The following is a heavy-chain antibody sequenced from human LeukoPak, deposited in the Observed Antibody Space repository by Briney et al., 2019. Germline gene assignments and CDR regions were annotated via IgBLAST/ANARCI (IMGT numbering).Heavy chain of an antibody. J-gene: IGHJ3*02. D-gene: IGHD3-10*01. CDR1: GGSFSGYY. CDR3: ARHVVRGVIHPSTRFDI. CDR2: INHSGST. V-gene: IGHV4-34*01. Sequence: PSETLSLTRAVYGGSFSGYYWSWIRQPPGKGLEWIGEINHSGSTNYNPSLKSRVTISVDTSKNQFSLKLSSVTAADTAVYYCARHVVRGVIHPSTRFDIWGQGTMVTVSS.